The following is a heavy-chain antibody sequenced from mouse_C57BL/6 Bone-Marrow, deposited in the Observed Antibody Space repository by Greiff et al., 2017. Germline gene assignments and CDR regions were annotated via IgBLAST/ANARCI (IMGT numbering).Heavy chain of an antibody. J-gene: IGHJ1*03. D-gene: IGHD1-1*01. CDR2: IYPGGGYT. CDR3: AKGPYEGSSFWYFDV. CDR1: GYTFTNYW. Sequence: QVQLKQSGAELVRPGTSVKMSCKASGYTFTNYWIGWAKQRPGHGLEWIGDIYPGGGYTNYNEKFKGKATLTADKSSSTAYMQFSSLTSEDSAIYYCAKGPYEGSSFWYFDVWGTGTTVTVSS. V-gene: IGHV1-63*01.